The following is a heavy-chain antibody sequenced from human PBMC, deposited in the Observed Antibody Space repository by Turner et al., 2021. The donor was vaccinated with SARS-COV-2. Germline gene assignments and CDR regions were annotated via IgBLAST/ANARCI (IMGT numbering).Heavy chain of an antibody. J-gene: IGHJ2*01. D-gene: IGHD3-22*01. CDR2: IYYSGST. Sequence: QLQLQESGPGLVKPSETLSLTCTVSGGSISSSSYSWCWIRQPPGKGLEWSGSIYYSGSTYYTPSLKSRVSISVDTSKNQFSLRLSSVTAADTAVYYCATPSVSYDSSGYFHFDLWGRGTLVTVSS. V-gene: IGHV4-39*01. CDR3: ATPSVSYDSSGYFHFDL. CDR1: GGSISSSSYS.